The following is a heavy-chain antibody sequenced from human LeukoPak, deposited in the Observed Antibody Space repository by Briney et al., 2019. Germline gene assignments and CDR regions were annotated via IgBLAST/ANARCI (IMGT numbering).Heavy chain of an antibody. CDR1: GFTFSSYS. CDR2: ITSRSTFI. D-gene: IGHD1-1*01. CDR3: ARDEGLNVATLTLQL. J-gene: IGHJ4*02. Sequence: GGSLRLSCAASGFTFSSYSMAWVRQAPGKGLEWVASITSRSTFIWYADSVKGRFTVFRDNAKNSLNLQMDSLRFEDTAVYYCARDEGLNVATLTLQLWGQGTLVTVSS. V-gene: IGHV3-21*06.